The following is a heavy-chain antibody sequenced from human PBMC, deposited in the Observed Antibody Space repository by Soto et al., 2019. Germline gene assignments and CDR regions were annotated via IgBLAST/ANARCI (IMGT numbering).Heavy chain of an antibody. CDR1: GYSFTSYW. J-gene: IGHJ6*02. CDR3: ARQAIAVAGTSSYYYGMDV. CDR2: IYPGDSDT. V-gene: IGHV5-51*01. D-gene: IGHD6-19*01. Sequence: PGESLKISCKGSGYSFTSYWIGWVRQMPGKGLEWMGIIYPGDSDTRYSPSFQGQVTISADKSINTAYLQWSSLKASDTAMYFCARQAIAVAGTSSYYYGMDVWGQGTTVTVSS.